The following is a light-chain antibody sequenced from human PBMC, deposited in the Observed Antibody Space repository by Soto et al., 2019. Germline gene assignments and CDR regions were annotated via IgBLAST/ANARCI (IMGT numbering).Light chain of an antibody. V-gene: IGKV3-20*01. CDR3: QQYGSSPRT. CDR2: GAS. CDR1: QSVSSNF. Sequence: EIVLTQSPGTLSLSPGERATLSCRASQSVSSNFVAWYQQKPGQAPRLLFSGASRRATGIPDRFSGSGSGTDFTLTISRLEPEDFAVYYCQQYGSSPRTFGQGTKLEIK. J-gene: IGKJ2*01.